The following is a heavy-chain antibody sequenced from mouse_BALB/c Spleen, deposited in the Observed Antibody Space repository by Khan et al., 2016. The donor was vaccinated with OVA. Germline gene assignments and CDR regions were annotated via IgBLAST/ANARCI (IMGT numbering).Heavy chain of an antibody. CDR2: IDPANDNS. D-gene: IGHD4-1*01. V-gene: IGHV14-3*02. CDR1: GFNIKDTH. J-gene: IGHJ2*01. CDR3: APAGTGDYFDY. Sequence: EVQLVESGAELVKPGASVKLSCTASGFNIKDTHMHWVKQRPEQGLEWIGRIDPANDNSKYDPRFQGKATITADTSSNTAYLHLSSLTSEDTAVYYCAPAGTGDYFDYWGQSTTLTVSS.